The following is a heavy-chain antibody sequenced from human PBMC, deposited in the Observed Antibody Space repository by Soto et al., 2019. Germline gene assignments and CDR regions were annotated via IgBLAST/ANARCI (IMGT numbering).Heavy chain of an antibody. CDR2: ISGSGGST. V-gene: IGHV3-23*01. J-gene: IGHJ5*02. CDR3: AKPGLSETTLNWFDP. Sequence: GGSLRLSCAASGFTFSTYAMSWVRQAPGKGLEWVSGISGSGGSTYYADSVKGRFTISRDNSKNTLYLQMNSLRAEDTAVYYCAKPGLSETTLNWFDPWGQGTLVTVSS. CDR1: GFTFSTYA.